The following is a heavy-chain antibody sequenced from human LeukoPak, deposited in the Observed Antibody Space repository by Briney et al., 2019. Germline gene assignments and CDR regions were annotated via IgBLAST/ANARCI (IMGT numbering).Heavy chain of an antibody. CDR3: AKDRYYDSSGYGYYYYGMDV. J-gene: IGHJ6*02. CDR2: ISGSAGST. D-gene: IGHD3-22*01. Sequence: PGGSLRLSCAASGFTFSSYAMSWVRQAPGKGLEWVSAISGSAGSTYYADSVKGRFTISRDNSKNTLYLQMNSLRAEDTAVYYCAKDRYYDSSGYGYYYYGMDVWGQGTTVTVSS. V-gene: IGHV3-23*01. CDR1: GFTFSSYA.